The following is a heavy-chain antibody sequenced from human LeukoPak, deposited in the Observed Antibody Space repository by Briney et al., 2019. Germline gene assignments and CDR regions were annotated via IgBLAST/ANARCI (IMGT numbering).Heavy chain of an antibody. V-gene: IGHV3-23*01. CDR3: AKDLYYDSSGYLDY. J-gene: IGHJ4*02. CDR2: ISGSGGST. CDR1: GFTFSSYA. Sequence: GGSLRLSCAASGFTFSSYAMSWVRQAPGKGPEWVSAISGSGGSTYYADSVKGRFTISRDNSKNTLYLQMNSLRAEDTAVYYCAKDLYYDSSGYLDYWGQGTLVTVSS. D-gene: IGHD3-22*01.